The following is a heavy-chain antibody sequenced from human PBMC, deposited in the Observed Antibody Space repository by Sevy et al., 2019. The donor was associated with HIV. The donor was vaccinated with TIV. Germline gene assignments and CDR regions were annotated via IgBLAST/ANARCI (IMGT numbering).Heavy chain of an antibody. CDR3: ARGGDSSSHRDFDP. Sequence: GGSLRLSCAASGFTFSNFGMHWARQAPGGGLEWVAIVYYDGKNAYYADSVKGRFSISRDNSKNILYLQMNSLRAEDTAVYYCARGGDSSSHRDFDPWGQGTLVTVSS. V-gene: IGHV3-33*01. CDR2: VYYDGKNA. CDR1: GFTFSNFG. D-gene: IGHD6-13*01. J-gene: IGHJ5*02.